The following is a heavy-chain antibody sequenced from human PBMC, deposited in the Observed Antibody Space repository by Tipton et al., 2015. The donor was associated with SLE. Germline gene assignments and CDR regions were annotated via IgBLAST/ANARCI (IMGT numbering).Heavy chain of an antibody. D-gene: IGHD3-3*01. Sequence: TLSLTCTVSGGSISSSSYYWSWIRQPAGKGLEWIGHIYTSGSTNYNPSLKSRVTISVDTSKNQFSLKLSSVTAADTAVYYCARRRTYYDFWSGYPGARFDPWGQGTLVTVSS. CDR1: GGSISSSSYY. CDR3: ARRRTYYDFWSGYPGARFDP. CDR2: IYTSGST. V-gene: IGHV4-61*09. J-gene: IGHJ5*02.